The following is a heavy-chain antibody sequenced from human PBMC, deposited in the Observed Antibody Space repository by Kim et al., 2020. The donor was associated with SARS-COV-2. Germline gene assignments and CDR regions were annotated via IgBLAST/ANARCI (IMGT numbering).Heavy chain of an antibody. Sequence: GGSLRLSCAASGFTFSSYSMNWVRQAPGKGLEWVSYISSSSSTIYYADSVKGRFTISRDNAKNSLYLQMNSLRDEDTAVYYCARDLSQWLASFYYYYGMDVWGQGTTVTVSS. CDR3: ARDLSQWLASFYYYYGMDV. CDR2: ISSSSSTI. CDR1: GFTFSSYS. D-gene: IGHD6-19*01. J-gene: IGHJ6*02. V-gene: IGHV3-48*02.